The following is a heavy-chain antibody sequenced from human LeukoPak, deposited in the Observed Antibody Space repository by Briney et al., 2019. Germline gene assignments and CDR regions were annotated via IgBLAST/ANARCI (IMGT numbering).Heavy chain of an antibody. J-gene: IGHJ4*02. Sequence: PGGSLRLSCTVSGLPFGSEAMSWVRQAPGRGLEWVSSISPAGGTAYYADSVKGRFTISRDNSKNTLYLQMNSLRAEDTAVYYCAKKGYYDGSGYYMYYFDHWGQGTLVTVSS. CDR2: ISPAGGTA. V-gene: IGHV3-23*01. CDR3: AKKGYYDGSGYYMYYFDH. D-gene: IGHD3-22*01. CDR1: GLPFGSEA.